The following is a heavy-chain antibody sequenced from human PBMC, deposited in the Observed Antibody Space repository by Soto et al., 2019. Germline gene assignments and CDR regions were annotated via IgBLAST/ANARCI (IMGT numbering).Heavy chain of an antibody. Sequence: GASVKVSCKASGYTFTGYYMHWMRQAPGQGLEWMGWINPNSGETDYAQNFQGWVTMTRDMSTSTAYMELSSLKSEDTAVYYCAADLQAYYIDFRGPGILVTVFS. J-gene: IGHJ4*02. V-gene: IGHV1-2*04. CDR2: INPNSGET. CDR3: AADLQAYYIDF. CDR1: GYTFTGYY.